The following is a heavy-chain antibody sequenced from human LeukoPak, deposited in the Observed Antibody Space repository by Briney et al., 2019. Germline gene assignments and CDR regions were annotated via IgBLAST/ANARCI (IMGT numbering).Heavy chain of an antibody. CDR2: IFHSGST. J-gene: IGHJ3*02. D-gene: IGHD3-22*01. Sequence: WETLSLTCSVSGYSISNGFYWGWIRQPPGKGLEWIGSIFHSGSTYYNPSLKSRVTISVGTSKNQFSLKLSSVTAADTAVYYCARANYYDSSGYSRGAFDIWGQGTMVSVSS. CDR1: GYSISNGFY. V-gene: IGHV4-38-2*02. CDR3: ARANYYDSSGYSRGAFDI.